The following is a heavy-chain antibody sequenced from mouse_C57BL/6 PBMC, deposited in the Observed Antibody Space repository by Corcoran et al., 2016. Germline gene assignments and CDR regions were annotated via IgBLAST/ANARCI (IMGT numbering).Heavy chain of an antibody. D-gene: IGHD2-3*01. Sequence: QVTLKESGPGILQSSQTLSLTCSFSGFSLSTSGMGVSWIRQPSGKGLEWLAHIYWDDDKRYNPSLKSRLTISKDTSRNQVFLKITSVDTADTATSYCARAKYDDGYYSWYFDVWGTGTTVTVSS. J-gene: IGHJ1*03. CDR3: ARAKYDDGYYSWYFDV. V-gene: IGHV8-12*01. CDR2: IYWDDDK. CDR1: GFSLSTSGMG.